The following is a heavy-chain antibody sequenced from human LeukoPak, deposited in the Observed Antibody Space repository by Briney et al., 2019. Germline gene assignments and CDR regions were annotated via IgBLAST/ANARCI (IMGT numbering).Heavy chain of an antibody. CDR1: GYSFSTYW. Sequence: GESLKISCKSSGYSFSTYWIGWVRQMPGKGLEWMGIIYPDDADARYSPSFQGQVTLSADKSINTAYLQWSSLKASDTATYYCARQASRLNYYDRSGYYRQAFDIWGQGTMVTVSS. CDR3: ARQASRLNYYDRSGYYRQAFDI. CDR2: IYPDDADA. J-gene: IGHJ3*02. V-gene: IGHV5-51*01. D-gene: IGHD3-22*01.